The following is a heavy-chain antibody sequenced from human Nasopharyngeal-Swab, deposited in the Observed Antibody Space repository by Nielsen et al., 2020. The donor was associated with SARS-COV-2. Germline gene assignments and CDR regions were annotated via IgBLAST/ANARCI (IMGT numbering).Heavy chain of an antibody. V-gene: IGHV4-59*12. J-gene: IGHJ4*02. CDR2: IYYSGST. D-gene: IGHD3-10*01. CDR3: ARGRARITMVRGVKQQHFDY. Sequence: RLAPGKGLEWIGYIYYSGSTNYNPSLKSRVAISVDTSKNQFSLKLSSVTAADTAVYYCARGRARITMVRGVKQQHFDYWGQGTLVTVSS.